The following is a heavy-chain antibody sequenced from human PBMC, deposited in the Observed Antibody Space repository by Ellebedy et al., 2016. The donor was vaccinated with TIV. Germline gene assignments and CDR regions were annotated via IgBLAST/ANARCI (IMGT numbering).Heavy chain of an antibody. Sequence: SVKVSCXASGGTFSSYAISWVRQAPGQGLEWMGGIIPIFGTANYAQKFQGRVTITADESTSTAYMELSSLRSEDTAVYYCAMITMVRGVAIYNWFDPWGQGTLVTVSS. CDR3: AMITMVRGVAIYNWFDP. D-gene: IGHD3-10*01. J-gene: IGHJ5*02. CDR1: GGTFSSYA. V-gene: IGHV1-69*13. CDR2: IIPIFGTA.